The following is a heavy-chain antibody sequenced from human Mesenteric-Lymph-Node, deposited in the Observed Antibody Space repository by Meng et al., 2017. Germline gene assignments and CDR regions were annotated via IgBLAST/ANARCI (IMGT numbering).Heavy chain of an antibody. CDR1: GGSINSGSYS. CDR2: IYYSGSI. D-gene: IGHD4-17*01. Sequence: PSQTLSLPCTESGGSINSGSYSRTWVRQHPGRGLEWIGNIYYSGSIHSNPSLKSRVTMSVDTSKNQFSLKLSSVTAADTAVYYCAGEGLSGDRHTFDYWGQGTLVTVSS. V-gene: IGHV4-31*03. CDR3: AGEGLSGDRHTFDY. J-gene: IGHJ4*02.